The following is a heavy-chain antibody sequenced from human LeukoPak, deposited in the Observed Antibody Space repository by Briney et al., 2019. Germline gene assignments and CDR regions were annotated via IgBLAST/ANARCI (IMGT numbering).Heavy chain of an antibody. D-gene: IGHD6-13*01. CDR1: GGSISCGGYS. V-gene: IGHV4-30-2*01. J-gene: IGHJ4*02. Sequence: SETLSLTCAVSGGSISCGGYSWSWIRQPPGKGLEWIGYIYHSGSTYYNPSLKSRVTISVDRSKNQFSLKLSSVTAADTAVYYCARSIAAAGYYFDYWGQGTLVTVSS. CDR3: ARSIAAAGYYFDY. CDR2: IYHSGST.